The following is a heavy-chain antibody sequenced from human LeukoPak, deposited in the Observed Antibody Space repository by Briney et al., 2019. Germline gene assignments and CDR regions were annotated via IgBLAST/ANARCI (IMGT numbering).Heavy chain of an antibody. CDR1: GFTFSSYG. Sequence: GGSLRLSCAASGFTFSSYGMSWVRQAPGKGLEWVANMKEDGSEKNYVDSVKGRFTIARDNAKNSLYLQMNSLRADDMAVYYCARVGLGVGSGRKASGFDPWGQGTLVTVSS. V-gene: IGHV3-7*01. CDR2: MKEDGSEK. J-gene: IGHJ5*02. CDR3: ARVGLGVGSGRKASGFDP. D-gene: IGHD3-10*01.